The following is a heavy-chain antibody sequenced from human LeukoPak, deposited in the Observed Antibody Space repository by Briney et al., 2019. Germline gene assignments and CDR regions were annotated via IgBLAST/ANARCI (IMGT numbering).Heavy chain of an antibody. J-gene: IGHJ5*02. D-gene: IGHD1-26*01. Sequence: ASVKVSCKASGGTFSSYAIGWVRQAPGQGLEWMGGIIPIFGTANYAQKFQGRVTITTDESTSTAYMELSSLRSEDTAVYYCARKEVGATESWFDPWGQGTLVTVSS. CDR1: GGTFSSYA. CDR3: ARKEVGATESWFDP. V-gene: IGHV1-69*05. CDR2: IIPIFGTA.